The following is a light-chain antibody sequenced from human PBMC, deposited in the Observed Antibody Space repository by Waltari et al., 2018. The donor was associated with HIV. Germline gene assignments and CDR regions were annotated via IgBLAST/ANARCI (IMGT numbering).Light chain of an antibody. CDR3: QQRFMIPLT. Sequence: DIRMTQSPSRLSASPGDRVTITCRTCQVIYKLLTWYRLKPRRAPQLLISSASTLQRGVSSSFSGSGSGSATEYTLTINTFLPADFAASYCQQRFMIPLTFGPGTTVDIK. V-gene: IGKV1-39*01. CDR1: QVIYKL. CDR2: SAS. J-gene: IGKJ3*01.